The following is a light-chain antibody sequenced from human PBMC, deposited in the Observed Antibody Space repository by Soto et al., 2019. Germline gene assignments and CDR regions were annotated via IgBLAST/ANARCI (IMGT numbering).Light chain of an antibody. V-gene: IGKV1-12*01. J-gene: IGKJ4*01. CDR1: QGISGW. CDR2: AAS. Sequence: DIQMTQSPSSVSASVGDRVTITCRASQGISGWLAWYQQKPGKAPKLLIYAASTLETGVPSRFSGVRSGTDFTLTINTLQPEDFATYFCQQATISQLTFGGGTKVEIK. CDR3: QQATISQLT.